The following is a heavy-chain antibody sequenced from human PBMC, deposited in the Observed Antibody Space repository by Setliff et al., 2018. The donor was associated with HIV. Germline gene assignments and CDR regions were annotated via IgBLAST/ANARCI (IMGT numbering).Heavy chain of an antibody. CDR2: ISSYSGDT. CDR1: GYTFTSYG. Sequence: ASVKVSCKASGYTFTSYGISWVRQAPGQGLEWMGWISSYSGDTNYAQKLQGRVTMTTDTSTSTAYMELRSLRSDDTAVYYCARVAWYYSFWSGLGDAFDIWGQGTMVTVSS. D-gene: IGHD3-3*01. J-gene: IGHJ3*02. V-gene: IGHV1-18*01. CDR3: ARVAWYYSFWSGLGDAFDI.